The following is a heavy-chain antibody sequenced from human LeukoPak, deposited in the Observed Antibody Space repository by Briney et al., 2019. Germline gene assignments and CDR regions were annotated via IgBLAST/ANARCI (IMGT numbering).Heavy chain of an antibody. CDR3: AKDLGIAAAGTSVKFDY. CDR2: ISGSGGST. CDR1: GFTFSSYA. V-gene: IGHV3-23*01. J-gene: IGHJ4*02. Sequence: GGSLRLSCAASGFTFSSYAMSWVRQAPGKGLEWVPAISGSGGSTYYADSVKGRFTISRDNSKNTLYLQMNSLRAEDTAVYYCAKDLGIAAAGTSVKFDYWGQGTLVTVSS. D-gene: IGHD6-13*01.